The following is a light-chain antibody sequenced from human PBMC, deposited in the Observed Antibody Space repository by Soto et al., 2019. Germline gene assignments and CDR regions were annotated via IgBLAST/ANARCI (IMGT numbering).Light chain of an antibody. CDR1: HDIKKY. CDR2: DAS. CDR3: HQFDALPLP. Sequence: DIQMTQSPSSLSASVGDRVTITCQASHDIKKYLNWYQQKAHKVPKLLIHDASTLATGVPSRFTGSGSGTDLTLTINSLQPEDVATYYCHQFDALPLPFGGGTNVDI. V-gene: IGKV1-33*01. J-gene: IGKJ4*01.